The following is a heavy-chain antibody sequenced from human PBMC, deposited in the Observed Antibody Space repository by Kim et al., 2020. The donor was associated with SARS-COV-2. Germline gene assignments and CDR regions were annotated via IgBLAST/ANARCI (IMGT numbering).Heavy chain of an antibody. D-gene: IGHD6-19*01. J-gene: IGHJ4*02. CDR2: IYYSGST. CDR1: GGSISSSSYY. Sequence: SETLSLTCTVSGGSISSSSYYWGWIRQPPGKGLEWIGSIYYSGSTYYNPSLKSRVTISVDTSKNQFSLKLSSVTAADTAVYYCARESLYSSGWYYAGVRFDYWGQGTLVTVSS. CDR3: ARESLYSSGWYYAGVRFDY. V-gene: IGHV4-39*02.